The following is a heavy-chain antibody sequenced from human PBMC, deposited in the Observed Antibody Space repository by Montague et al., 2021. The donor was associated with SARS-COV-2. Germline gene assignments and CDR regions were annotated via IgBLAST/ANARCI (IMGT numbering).Heavy chain of an antibody. D-gene: IGHD3-22*01. J-gene: IGHJ4*02. CDR2: ISAYNGNT. Sequence: SVKVSCKASGYSFTSYAINWVRQAPVQGLEWMGWISAYNGNTNYXQKLQGRVTMTTHRSTNTAYMELRNLRSDDTAVYYCARGTSNYYNSSGYSDYWGQGTLVTVSS. CDR1: GYSFTSYA. CDR3: ARGTSNYYNSSGYSDY. V-gene: IGHV1-18*01.